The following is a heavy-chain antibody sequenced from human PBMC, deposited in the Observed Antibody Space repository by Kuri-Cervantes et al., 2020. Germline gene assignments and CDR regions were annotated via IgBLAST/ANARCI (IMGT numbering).Heavy chain of an antibody. V-gene: IGHV3-74*01. CDR2: INSDGSST. CDR1: GFTFSSYW. CDR3: AREGYCRGGNCYPSYWYFDL. J-gene: IGHJ2*01. Sequence: GESLKISCAASGFTFSSYWMHWVRQAPGKGLVWVSRINSDGSSTSYADSVKGRFTISRDNAKNTLYLQMNSLRAEDTAVYYCAREGYCRGGNCYPSYWYFDLWGRGTLVTVSS. D-gene: IGHD2-15*01.